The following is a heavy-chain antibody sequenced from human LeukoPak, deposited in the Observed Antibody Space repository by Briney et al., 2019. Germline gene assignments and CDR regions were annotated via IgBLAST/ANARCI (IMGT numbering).Heavy chain of an antibody. Sequence: SETLSLTCIVSGGSISSYYWSWIRQPPGKGLEWIGYIYYSGSTNYNPSLKSRVTISVDTSKNQFSLKLSSVTAADTAVYYCASFYDSSGYAYFDYWGQGTLVTVSS. CDR2: IYYSGST. D-gene: IGHD3-22*01. V-gene: IGHV4-59*01. J-gene: IGHJ4*02. CDR3: ASFYDSSGYAYFDY. CDR1: GGSISSYY.